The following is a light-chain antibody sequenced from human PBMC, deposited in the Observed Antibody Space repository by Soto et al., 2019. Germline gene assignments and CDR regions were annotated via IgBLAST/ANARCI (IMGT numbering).Light chain of an antibody. CDR1: QSVSHY. CDR3: QQRGNWPPIT. J-gene: IGKJ5*01. Sequence: EIVLTQSPATLSLSPGERATLSCRASQSVSHYLAWYQQKPGQAPRLLIYDASNRAIGIPARFSGSGSGTDFTLTISSLEPEDFAVYYCQQRGNWPPITFGQGTRLEIK. V-gene: IGKV3-11*01. CDR2: DAS.